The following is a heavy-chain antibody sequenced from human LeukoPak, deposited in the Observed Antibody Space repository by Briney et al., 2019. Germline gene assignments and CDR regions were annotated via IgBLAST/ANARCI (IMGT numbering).Heavy chain of an antibody. J-gene: IGHJ6*03. CDR1: GGTFNSYA. Sequence: GASVKVSCKASGGTFNSYAISWVRQAPGQGLEWMGGIIPIFGTANYAQKFQGRVTITADKSTSTAYMELSSLRSEDTAVYYCARGLTTVVSLYYYYYMDVWGKGTTVTVSS. CDR3: ARGLTTVVSLYYYYYMDV. V-gene: IGHV1-69*06. CDR2: IIPIFGTA. D-gene: IGHD4-23*01.